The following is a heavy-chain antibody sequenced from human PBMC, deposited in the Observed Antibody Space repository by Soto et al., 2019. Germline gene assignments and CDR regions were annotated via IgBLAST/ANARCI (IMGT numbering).Heavy chain of an antibody. CDR3: RGIAAQHPPQGPIDY. CDR2: IYYSGST. V-gene: IGHV4-39*01. D-gene: IGHD6-13*01. J-gene: IGHJ4*02. CDR1: GGSISSSSYY. Sequence: QLQLQESGPGLVKPSETLSLTCTVSGGSISSSSYYWGWIRQPPGKGLEWIGSIYYSGSTYYNPSLKSRVTISVDTSKNQFSLKLSSVTAADTAVYYCRGIAAQHPPQGPIDYWGQGTLVTVSS.